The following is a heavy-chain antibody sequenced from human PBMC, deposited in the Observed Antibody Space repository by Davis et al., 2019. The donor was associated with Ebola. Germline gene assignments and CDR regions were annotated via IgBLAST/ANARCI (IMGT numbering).Heavy chain of an antibody. J-gene: IGHJ6*02. CDR1: GFTFSSYG. CDR2: IWYDGSNK. CDR3: AKDRAQYSSGWLLYYYYGMDV. V-gene: IGHV3-30*02. Sequence: PGGSLRLSCAASGFTFSSYGMHWVRQAPGKGLEWVAVIWYDGSNKYYADSVKGRFTISRDNSKNTLYLQMNSLRAEDTAVYYCAKDRAQYSSGWLLYYYYGMDVWGQGTLVTVSS. D-gene: IGHD6-19*01.